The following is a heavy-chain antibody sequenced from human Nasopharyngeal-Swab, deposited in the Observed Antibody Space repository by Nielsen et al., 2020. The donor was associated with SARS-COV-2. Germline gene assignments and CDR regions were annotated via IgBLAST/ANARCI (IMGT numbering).Heavy chain of an antibody. D-gene: IGHD2-15*01. J-gene: IGHJ4*02. CDR2: INPNSGGT. V-gene: IGHV1-2*06. Sequence: WARQAPGQGLEWMGRINPNSGGTNYAQKFQGRVAMTRDTSISTAYMELSRLRSDDTAVYYCARDQRGPLGSDYWGQGTLVTVSS. CDR3: ARDQRGPLGSDY.